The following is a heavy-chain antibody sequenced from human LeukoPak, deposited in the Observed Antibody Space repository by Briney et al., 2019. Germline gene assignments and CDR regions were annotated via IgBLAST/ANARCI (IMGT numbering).Heavy chain of an antibody. V-gene: IGHV3-53*01. J-gene: IGHJ4*02. Sequence: GGSLRLSCAASGFSFISNYMTWVRQAPGKGLEWVSLIYSCASTYYADSVKGRFTISRGNSKNTLYLQMNSLRAEDTAVYYCAKDYQGYDILTGYGFDYWGQGTLVTVSS. CDR2: IYSCAST. D-gene: IGHD3-9*01. CDR1: GFSFISNY. CDR3: AKDYQGYDILTGYGFDY.